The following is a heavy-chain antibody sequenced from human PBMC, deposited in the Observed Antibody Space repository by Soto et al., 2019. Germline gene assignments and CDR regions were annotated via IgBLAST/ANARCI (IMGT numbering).Heavy chain of an antibody. CDR1: GYTFTSYG. D-gene: IGHD3-9*01. V-gene: IGHV1-18*01. CDR3: ARRYYDILTGPDTDDAFDI. CDR2: ISAYNGNT. Sequence: GASVKVSCKASGYTFTSYGISWVRQAPGQGLEWMGWISAYNGNTNYAQKLQGRVTMTRDTSTSTVYMELRSLRSEDTAVYYCARRYYDILTGPDTDDAFDIWGQGTMVTVSS. J-gene: IGHJ3*02.